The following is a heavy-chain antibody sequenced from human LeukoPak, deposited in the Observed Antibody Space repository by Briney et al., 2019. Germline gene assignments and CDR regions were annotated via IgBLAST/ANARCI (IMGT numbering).Heavy chain of an antibody. CDR2: IYYSGST. Sequence: PSETLSLTCTASGGSISSYYWSWIRQPPGKGLEWIGYIYYSGSTNYNPSLKSRVTISVDTSKNQFSLKLSSVTAADTAVYYCARSSYQLLFYYMDVWGKGTTVTVSS. V-gene: IGHV4-59*08. J-gene: IGHJ6*03. CDR3: ARSSYQLLFYYMDV. D-gene: IGHD2-2*01. CDR1: GGSISSYY.